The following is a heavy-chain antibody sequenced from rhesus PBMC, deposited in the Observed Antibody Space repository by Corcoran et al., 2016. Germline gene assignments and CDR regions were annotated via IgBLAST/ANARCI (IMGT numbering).Heavy chain of an antibody. J-gene: IGHJ4*01. V-gene: IGHV4-80*01. CDR1: DASISSYW. Sequence: QVQLQESGPGLVKPSETLSLTCAVSDASISSYWWSWIRQPPGKGLEWIGEIFGNSGTSYYNPSLKSRVIISKDASKNQFSLKLSSVTAADTAVYYCARSGYGSGGVYWGQGILVTVSS. CDR3: ARSGYGSGGVY. CDR2: IFGNSGTS. D-gene: IGHD4-4*01.